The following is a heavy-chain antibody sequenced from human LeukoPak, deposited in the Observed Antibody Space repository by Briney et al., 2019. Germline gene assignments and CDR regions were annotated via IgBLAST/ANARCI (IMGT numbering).Heavy chain of an antibody. D-gene: IGHD3-10*01. Sequence: PSDTLYLICDVYGWTFSSYHWSWVRQSRGQELEWIGEINHSGSTSYNPSLKSRVTISVDTSKNQFSLKLSSVAAADTAVYYCARDRDGVFEYWGQGTLVTVSS. CDR2: INHSGST. V-gene: IGHV4-34*01. J-gene: IGHJ4*02. CDR3: ARDRDGVFEY. CDR1: GWTFSSYH.